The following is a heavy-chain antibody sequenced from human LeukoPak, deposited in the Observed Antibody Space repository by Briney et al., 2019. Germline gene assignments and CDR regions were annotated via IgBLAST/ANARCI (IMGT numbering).Heavy chain of an antibody. CDR1: GGSISSGGYY. CDR3: ARGPLTAMVPYYFDY. D-gene: IGHD5-18*01. J-gene: IGHJ4*02. Sequence: SQTLSLTCTVSGGSISSGGYYWSWIRQHPGKGLEWIGYIYYSGSTYYNPSLKSRVTISVDTSKNQFSLKLSSVTAADTAVYYCARGPLTAMVPYYFDYWGQGTLVTVSS. V-gene: IGHV4-31*03. CDR2: IYYSGST.